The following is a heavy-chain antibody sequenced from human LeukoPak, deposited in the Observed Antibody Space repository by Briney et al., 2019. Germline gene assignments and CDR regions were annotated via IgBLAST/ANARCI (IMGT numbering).Heavy chain of an antibody. CDR3: ARGDYDYFWESFDY. Sequence: SVKVSCKASGGTFSRYAISWVRQAPGQGLEWMGGIIPIFGTANYAQKFQGRVTITADESTTTAYMELSSLRSEDTAVYYCARGDYDYFWESFDYWGQGTLVTVSS. CDR2: IIPIFGTA. D-gene: IGHD3-16*01. J-gene: IGHJ4*02. V-gene: IGHV1-69*13. CDR1: GGTFSRYA.